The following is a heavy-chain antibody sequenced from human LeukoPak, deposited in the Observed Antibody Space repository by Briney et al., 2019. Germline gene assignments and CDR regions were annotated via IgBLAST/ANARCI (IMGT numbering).Heavy chain of an antibody. V-gene: IGHV4-61*02. J-gene: IGHJ3*02. CDR3: AGGYYDSSGYYPDAFDI. D-gene: IGHD3-22*01. CDR2: IYTSGST. CDR1: GGSISSGSYY. Sequence: SETLSLTCPVSGGSISSGSYYWSWIRQPAGKGLEWIGRIYTSGSTNYNPSLKSRVTISVDTSKNQFSLKLSSVTAADTAVYYCAGGYYDSSGYYPDAFDIWGQGTMVTVSS.